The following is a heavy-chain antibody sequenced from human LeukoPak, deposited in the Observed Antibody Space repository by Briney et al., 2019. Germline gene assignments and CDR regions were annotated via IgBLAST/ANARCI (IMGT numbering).Heavy chain of an antibody. V-gene: IGHV3-30*02. CDR1: GFTFSAYG. CDR2: IRYDGSNK. J-gene: IGHJ4*02. Sequence: GGSLRLSCAASGFTFSAYGMHWVRQAPGKGLEWVAVIRYDGSNKYYEDFVKGRFTISRDNSKNTLYLQMNSLRAEDTAVYYCARESGYSYGTGYWGQGTLVTVSS. D-gene: IGHD5-18*01. CDR3: ARESGYSYGTGY.